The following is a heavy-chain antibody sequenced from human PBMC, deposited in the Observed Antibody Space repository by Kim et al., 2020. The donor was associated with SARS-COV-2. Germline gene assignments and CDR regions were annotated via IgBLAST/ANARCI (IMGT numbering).Heavy chain of an antibody. V-gene: IGHV7-4-1*02. CDR3: ARVIWGSYRYTDS. CDR1: GYTFTNYA. Sequence: ASVKVSCKASGYTFTNYAISWVRQAPGQGLEWMGWINTDTGNPTYAQAFTGRFVFCVDTSVSTTYLQISSLKAEDTALYYCARVIWGSYRYTDSWGQGTLVTVSS. J-gene: IGHJ4*02. CDR2: INTDTGNP. D-gene: IGHD3-16*02.